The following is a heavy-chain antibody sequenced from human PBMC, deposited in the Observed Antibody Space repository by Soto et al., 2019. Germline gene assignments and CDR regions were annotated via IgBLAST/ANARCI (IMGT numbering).Heavy chain of an antibody. Sequence: QVRLVQSEAEVKKAGSSVKVSCKASGGTFSSDAVTWVRQAPGQGLEWMGGVIPMFPKANYAQKFQGRVTITADKSTSTVYMELNSLKSEDTAVYYCARGHSDSSGPGYLDAGGQGTLVTVTS. CDR1: GGTFSSDA. D-gene: IGHD3-22*01. CDR3: ARGHSDSSGPGYLDA. CDR2: VIPMFPKA. J-gene: IGHJ4*02. V-gene: IGHV1-69*06.